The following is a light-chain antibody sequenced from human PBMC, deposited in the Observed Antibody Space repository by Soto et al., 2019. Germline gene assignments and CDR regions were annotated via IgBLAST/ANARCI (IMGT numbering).Light chain of an antibody. CDR3: QQYETSLT. V-gene: IGKV3D-20*01. CDR1: QNIPSIY. J-gene: IGKJ4*01. Sequence: EIVLTQSPASLSLSPGERATLSCGASQNIPSIYLAWYQLKPGLAPRLLIYDTSIRTTGIPDRFTGSGSGNDCTLISTRLEPEDFAVYYCQQYETSLTFGGGTKVE. CDR2: DTS.